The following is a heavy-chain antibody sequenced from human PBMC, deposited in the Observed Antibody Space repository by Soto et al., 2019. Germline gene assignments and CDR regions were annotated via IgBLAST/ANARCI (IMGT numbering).Heavy chain of an antibody. Sequence: GGSLRLSCAASGFTFSSYAMSWVRQAPGKGLEWVSAISGSGGSTYYADSVKGRFTISRDNSKNTLYLQMNSLRAGDTAVYYCAKDLGLFDGFGELLLQGYWGQGTLVTVSS. CDR3: AKDLGLFDGFGELLLQGY. V-gene: IGHV3-23*01. CDR1: GFTFSSYA. CDR2: ISGSGGST. D-gene: IGHD3-10*01. J-gene: IGHJ4*02.